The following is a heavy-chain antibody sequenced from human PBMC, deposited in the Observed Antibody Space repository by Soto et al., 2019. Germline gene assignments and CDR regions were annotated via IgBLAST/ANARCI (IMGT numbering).Heavy chain of an antibody. CDR2: ISAYNGYT. V-gene: IGHV1-18*01. Sequence: ASVKVSCKASGYTFTSYGISWVRQAPGQGLEWMGWISAYNGYTNYAQKLQGRVTMTTDTSTSTAYMELRSLRSDDTAVYYCARPFVAAAEMYYYYYGMDVWGQGTTVTVSS. J-gene: IGHJ6*02. CDR3: ARPFVAAAEMYYYYYGMDV. D-gene: IGHD6-13*01. CDR1: GYTFTSYG.